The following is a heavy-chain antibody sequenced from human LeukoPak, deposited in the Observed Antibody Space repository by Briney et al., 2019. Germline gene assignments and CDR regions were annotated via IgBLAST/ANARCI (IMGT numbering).Heavy chain of an antibody. CDR2: ISSSSSYI. Sequence: KAGGSLRLSCAASGFTFSSYSMNWVRQAPGKGLEWVSSISSSSSYIYYADSVKGRFTISRDNAKNSLYLQMNSLRAEDTAVYYCARDRRYSSSPPDAFDIWGQGTMVTVSS. V-gene: IGHV3-21*01. CDR1: GFTFSSYS. D-gene: IGHD6-6*01. CDR3: ARDRRYSSSPPDAFDI. J-gene: IGHJ3*02.